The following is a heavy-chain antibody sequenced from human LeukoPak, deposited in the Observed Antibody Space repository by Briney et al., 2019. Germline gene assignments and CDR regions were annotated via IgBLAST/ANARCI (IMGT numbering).Heavy chain of an antibody. J-gene: IGHJ5*02. D-gene: IGHD3-10*01. CDR1: GGSFSGYY. CDR2: INQSGST. V-gene: IGHV4-34*01. CDR3: ARVRYYGSGSYYKRNWFDP. Sequence: SETLSLTCAVYGGSFSGYYWGWIRQPPGKGLECIGEINQSGSTKYNPSLKRRVTISVDTPKNQFSLKLSAVTAEETAVYCCARVRYYGSGSYYKRNWFDPWGQGALVSVSS.